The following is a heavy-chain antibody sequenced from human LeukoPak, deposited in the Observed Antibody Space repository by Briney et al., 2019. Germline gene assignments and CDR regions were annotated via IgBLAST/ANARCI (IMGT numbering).Heavy chain of an antibody. V-gene: IGHV3-30*02. D-gene: IGHD4-23*01. CDR2: IRYDGSTK. Sequence: GGSLILSCAASGFTFSSSGMHWVRQAPGKRLEWVTFIRYDGSTKSYADSVKGRFTISRDNSKNTLYLQMNSLRAEDTDEYYCVKDRGGNYYFDFWGQGTPVTVSS. CDR3: VKDRGGNYYFDF. CDR1: GFTFSSSG. J-gene: IGHJ4*02.